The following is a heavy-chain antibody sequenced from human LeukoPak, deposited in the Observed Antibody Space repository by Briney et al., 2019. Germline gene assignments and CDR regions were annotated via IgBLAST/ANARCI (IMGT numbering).Heavy chain of an antibody. J-gene: IGHJ5*02. CDR3: ARSAHLVTIFGVEASNWFDP. V-gene: IGHV1-69*05. CDR2: IIPIFGTA. CDR1: GGTFSSYA. D-gene: IGHD3-3*01. Sequence: SVKVSCKASGGTFSSYAISWVRQAPGQGLEWMGGIIPIFGTANYAQKFQGRVTITTDESTSTAYMELSSLRSEDTAVYYCARSAHLVTIFGVEASNWFDPWGQGTLVTVSS.